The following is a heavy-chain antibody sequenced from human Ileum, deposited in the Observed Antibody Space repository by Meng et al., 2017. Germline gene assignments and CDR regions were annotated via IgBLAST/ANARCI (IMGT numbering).Heavy chain of an antibody. CDR1: GYSFTNLW. J-gene: IGHJ4*02. CDR2: LYPGDSII. V-gene: IGHV5-51*01. Sequence: GESLKISCKGSGYSFTNLWIGWVRQMPGKGLEWMGILYPGDSIITYRPSFQGHVTISADKSISTAYLQWSSLKASDTAMYYCARSQAYVTNEGSLGYYFDYWGQGTLVTVSS. CDR3: ARSQAYVTNEGSLGYYFDY. D-gene: IGHD4-17*01.